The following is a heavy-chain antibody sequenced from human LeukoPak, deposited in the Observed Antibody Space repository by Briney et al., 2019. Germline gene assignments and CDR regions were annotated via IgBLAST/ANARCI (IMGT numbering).Heavy chain of an antibody. V-gene: IGHV4-61*01. D-gene: IGHD3-9*01. Sequence: SETLSLTCTVSGGSVSSGSYYWSWIRQPPGKGLEWIGYIYYSGSTNYNPSLKSRVTISVDTSKNQFSLKLSSVTAADTAVYYCARVGILTGSYYFDYWGQGTLVTVSS. CDR3: ARVGILTGSYYFDY. CDR2: IYYSGST. CDR1: GGSVSSGSYY. J-gene: IGHJ4*02.